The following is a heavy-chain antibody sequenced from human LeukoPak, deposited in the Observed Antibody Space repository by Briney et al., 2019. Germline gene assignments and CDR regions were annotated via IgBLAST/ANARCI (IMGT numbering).Heavy chain of an antibody. D-gene: IGHD2-2*01. V-gene: IGHV3-43D*03. CDR2: ISWDGGST. CDR1: GFTFDDYA. Sequence: GGSLRLSCAASGFTFDDYAMHWVRQAPGKGLGWVSLISWDGGSTYYADSVKGRFTISRDNSKNSLYLQMNSLRAEDTALYYCAKVLGYCSSTSCPDYYYYGMDVWGQGTTVTVSS. J-gene: IGHJ6*02. CDR3: AKVLGYCSSTSCPDYYYYGMDV.